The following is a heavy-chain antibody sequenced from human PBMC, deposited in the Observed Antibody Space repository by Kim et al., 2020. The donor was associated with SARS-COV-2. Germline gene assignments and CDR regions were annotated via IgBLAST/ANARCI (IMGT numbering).Heavy chain of an antibody. CDR3: ARSMVRWWFDP. D-gene: IGHD2-21*01. V-gene: IGHV1-2*02. Sequence: TNYAQKFQGRVTMTRDTSISTAYMELSRLRSDDTAVYYCARSMVRWWFDPWGQGTLVTVSS. J-gene: IGHJ5*02. CDR2: T.